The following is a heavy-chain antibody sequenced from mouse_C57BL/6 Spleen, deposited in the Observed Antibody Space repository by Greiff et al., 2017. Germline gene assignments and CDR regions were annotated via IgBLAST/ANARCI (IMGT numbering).Heavy chain of an antibody. D-gene: IGHD3-2*02. CDR1: GYTFTSSW. CDR3: ARAHSSGLAWFAY. J-gene: IGHJ3*01. V-gene: IGHV1-53*01. Sequence: QVQLKQPGTELVQPGASVKLSCKASGYTFTSSWMHWVKQRPGQGLEWIGNINPSNCGTNYNEKFKSKATLAVDKSSRTAYMQLSSLTSEASAVYYCARAHSSGLAWFAYWGQGTLVTVSA. CDR2: INPSNCGT.